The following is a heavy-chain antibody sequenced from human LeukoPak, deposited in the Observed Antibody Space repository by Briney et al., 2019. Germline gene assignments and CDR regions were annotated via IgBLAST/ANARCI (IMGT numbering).Heavy chain of an antibody. V-gene: IGHV4-38-2*02. D-gene: IGHD1-14*01. CDR1: GYSISSGYY. CDR2: IYHIGST. CDR3: ARVTSRLGWFDP. J-gene: IGHJ5*02. Sequence: PSETLSLTCTVSGYSISSGYYWGWIRQPPGKGLEGIGRIYHIGSTYYNPSLKSRVTISVDTSKNQFSLKLSSVTAADTAVYYCARVTSRLGWFDPWGQGTLVTVSS.